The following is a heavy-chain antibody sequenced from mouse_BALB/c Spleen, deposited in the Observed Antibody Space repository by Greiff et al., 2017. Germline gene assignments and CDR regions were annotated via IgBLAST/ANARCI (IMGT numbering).Heavy chain of an antibody. D-gene: IGHD2-1*01. CDR2: IDPENGDT. CDR3: NAYGNLFAY. CDR1: GFNIKDYY. J-gene: IGHJ3*01. Sequence: VQLKESGAELVRSGASVKLSCTASGFNIKDYYMHWVKPRPEQGLEWIGWIDPENGDTEYAPKFQGKATMTADTSSNTAYLQLSSLTSEDTAVYYCNAYGNLFAYWGQVTLVTVSA. V-gene: IGHV14-4*02.